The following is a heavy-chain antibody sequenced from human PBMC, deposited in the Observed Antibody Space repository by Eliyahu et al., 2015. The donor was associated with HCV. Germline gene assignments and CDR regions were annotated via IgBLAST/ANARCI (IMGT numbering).Heavy chain of an antibody. J-gene: IGHJ3*02. CDR2: MNPNXGNT. D-gene: IGHD3-10*01. V-gene: IGHV1-8*01. Sequence: QVQLVQSGAEVKKPGASVKVSCXASGYTXXSXXINWVRQATGQGLEWMGWMNPNXGNTGYAQKFQGRVTMTRNTSISTAYMELSSLRSEDTAVYYCARGLVELWFGGSHAFDMWGQGTMVTVSS. CDR3: ARGLVELWFGGSHAFDM. CDR1: GYTXXSXX.